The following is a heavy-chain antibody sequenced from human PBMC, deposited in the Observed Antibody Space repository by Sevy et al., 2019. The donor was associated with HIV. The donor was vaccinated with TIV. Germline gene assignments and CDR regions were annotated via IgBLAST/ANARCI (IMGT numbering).Heavy chain of an antibody. CDR2: ISYDGRNK. D-gene: IGHD3-9*01. CDR1: GIIFTTSG. V-gene: IGHV3-30*18. Sequence: GGSLRLSCAVSGIIFTTSGMHWVRQAPGKGLEWVAVISYDGRNKFYGDSVKGRFTISRDNSKNILYLQMNSLRVEDTAVYYCAKDFTGYHGMDVWGQGTMVTVSS. J-gene: IGHJ6*02. CDR3: AKDFTGYHGMDV.